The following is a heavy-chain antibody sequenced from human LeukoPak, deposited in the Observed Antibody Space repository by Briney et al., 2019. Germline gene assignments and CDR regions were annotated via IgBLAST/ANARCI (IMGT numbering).Heavy chain of an antibody. J-gene: IGHJ4*02. CDR2: IYYSGST. V-gene: IGHV4-39*01. CDR1: GGSISSSSYY. Sequence: SETLSLTCTVSGGSISSSSYYWGWIHQPPWKGLEWIGSIYYSGSTYYNPSLKSRVTISVDTSKNQFSLKLSSVTAADTAVYYCARQVTLHDVIDYWGQGTLVTVSS. CDR3: ARQVTLHDVIDY. D-gene: IGHD2-21*02.